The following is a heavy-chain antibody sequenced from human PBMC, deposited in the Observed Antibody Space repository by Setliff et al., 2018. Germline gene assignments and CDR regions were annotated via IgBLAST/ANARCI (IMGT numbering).Heavy chain of an antibody. J-gene: IGHJ3*02. D-gene: IGHD2-2*01. CDR1: GGSISSHY. V-gene: IGHV4-59*11. CDR3: ARVARVVLSRNAFDI. CDR2: IYYSGST. Sequence: SETLSLTCTVSGGSISSHYWSWIRQPPGKGLEWIGYIYYSGSTYYNPSLKSRVTISVDTSKNQFSLKLSSVTAADTAVYYCARVARVVLSRNAFDIWGQGTMVTVSS.